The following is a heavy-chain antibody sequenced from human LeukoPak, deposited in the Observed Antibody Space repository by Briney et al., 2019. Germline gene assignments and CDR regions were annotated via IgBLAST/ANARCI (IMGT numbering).Heavy chain of an antibody. V-gene: IGHV3-30-3*01. CDR1: GFTFSSYA. CDR2: ISYDGSNK. D-gene: IGHD2-15*01. Sequence: PGRSLRLSCAASGFTFSSYAMHWVRQAPGKGLEWVAVISYDGSNKYYADSVKGRFTISRDNSKNTLYLQINSLRAEDTAVYYCARDQGYCSGGSCYWRLYYYGMDVWGQGTTVTVSS. CDR3: ARDQGYCSGGSCYWRLYYYGMDV. J-gene: IGHJ6*02.